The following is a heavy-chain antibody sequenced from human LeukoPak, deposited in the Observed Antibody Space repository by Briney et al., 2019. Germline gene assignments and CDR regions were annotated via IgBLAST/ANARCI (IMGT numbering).Heavy chain of an antibody. J-gene: IGHJ4*02. CDR1: GFTFSNYA. CDR3: AKKIQYSSSSSDY. CDR2: ITTGGGST. Sequence: AGGSLRLSCAASGFTFSNYAMSWVRQAPGKGLEWVSDITTGGGSTYYADSVKGRFTISRDNSKNTLYLQMNSLRAEDTAVYFCAKKIQYSSSSSDYWGQGALVTVSS. V-gene: IGHV3-23*01. D-gene: IGHD6-6*01.